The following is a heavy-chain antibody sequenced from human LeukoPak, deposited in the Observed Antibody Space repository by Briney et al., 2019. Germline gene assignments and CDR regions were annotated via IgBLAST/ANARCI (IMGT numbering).Heavy chain of an antibody. Sequence: SETLSLTCAVYGGSFSGYYWSWIRQPPGKGLEWIGEINHSGSTNYNPSLKSRVTISVDTSKNQFSLKLSSVTAADTAVYYCARGPAWGAAGTNVRFDPWGQGTLVTVSS. V-gene: IGHV4-34*01. CDR2: INHSGST. CDR3: ARGPAWGAAGTNVRFDP. D-gene: IGHD6-13*01. CDR1: GGSFSGYY. J-gene: IGHJ5*02.